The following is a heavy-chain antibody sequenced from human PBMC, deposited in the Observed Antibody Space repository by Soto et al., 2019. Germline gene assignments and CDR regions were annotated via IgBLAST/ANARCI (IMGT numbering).Heavy chain of an antibody. D-gene: IGHD1-7*01. CDR3: ARVGKLQLPLVGYGMDV. J-gene: IGHJ6*02. V-gene: IGHV1-69*12. Sequence: QVQLVQSGAEVKKPGSSVKVSCKASGGTFSSYAISWVRQAPGQGLEWMGGIIPIFGTANYARKFQGRVAISEDESTSTDYMELSSLRSEDTAVYYCARVGKLQLPLVGYGMDVWGQGTTVTVSS. CDR2: IIPIFGTA. CDR1: GGTFSSYA.